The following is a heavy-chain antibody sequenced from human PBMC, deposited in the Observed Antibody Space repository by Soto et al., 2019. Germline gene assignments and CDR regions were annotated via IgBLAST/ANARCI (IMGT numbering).Heavy chain of an antibody. Sequence: EVQLVESGGGLVQPGGSLRLSCAASEFSFSSYWMHWVRQAPGKGLMWVSRINSDGSGTDYAGSVKGRFTISRDNAKNTLYLQMNSLRVEDTAVYYCARGWVNYGSGSYDVWGQGVTVTVSS. CDR3: ARGWVNYGSGSYDV. CDR1: EFSFSSYW. D-gene: IGHD3-10*01. CDR2: INSDGSGT. J-gene: IGHJ6*02. V-gene: IGHV3-74*01.